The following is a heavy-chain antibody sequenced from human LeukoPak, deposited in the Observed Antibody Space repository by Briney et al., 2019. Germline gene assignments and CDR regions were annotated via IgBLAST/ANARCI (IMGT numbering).Heavy chain of an antibody. J-gene: IGHJ4*02. CDR1: GFTFSSYN. D-gene: IGHD6-19*01. CDR2: ISSSSSYI. CDR3: ARAPTFSGWFDY. Sequence: GGSLRLSCAASGFTFSSYNMYWVRQAPGKGLEWVSSISSSSSYIYYADSVKGRFTISRDNAKNSLYLQMNSLRVEDTAVYYCARAPTFSGWFDYWGQGTLVTVSS. V-gene: IGHV3-21*01.